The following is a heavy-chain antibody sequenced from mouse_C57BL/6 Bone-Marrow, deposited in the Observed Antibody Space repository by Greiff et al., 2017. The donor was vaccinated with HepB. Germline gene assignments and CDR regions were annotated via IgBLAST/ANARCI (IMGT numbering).Heavy chain of an antibody. CDR1: GYAFSSYW. D-gene: IGHD2-1*01. V-gene: IGHV1-80*01. Sequence: QVQLQQSGAELVKPGASVKISCKASGYAFSSYWMNWVKQRPGKGLEWIGQIYPGDGDTNYNGKFKGKATLTADKSSSTAYMQLSSLTSADSAVYFCARRPYGNYVHYYAMDYWGQGTSVTVSS. CDR2: IYPGDGDT. CDR3: ARRPYGNYVHYYAMDY. J-gene: IGHJ4*01.